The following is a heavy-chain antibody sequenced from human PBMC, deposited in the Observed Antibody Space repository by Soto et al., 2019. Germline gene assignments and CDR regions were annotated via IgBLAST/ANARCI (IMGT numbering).Heavy chain of an antibody. CDR1: GFTFSSYS. V-gene: IGHV3-21*01. D-gene: IGHD5-18*01. Sequence: EVQLVESGGGLSKPGGSRSLPCEASGFTFSSYSMNWVRQAPGKGLEWVSSISSSSSYIYYADSVKGRFTISRDNAKNSLYLQMNSLRAEDTAVYYCARDQPGYSYGYGLGYWGQGTLVTVSS. CDR3: ARDQPGYSYGYGLGY. CDR2: ISSSSSYI. J-gene: IGHJ4*02.